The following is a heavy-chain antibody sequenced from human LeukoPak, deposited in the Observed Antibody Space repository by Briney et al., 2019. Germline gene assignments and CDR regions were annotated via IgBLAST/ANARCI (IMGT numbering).Heavy chain of an antibody. CDR3: ARTYGDYSFAFDY. J-gene: IGHJ4*02. V-gene: IGHV4-39*07. CDR2: IYYSGTT. Sequence: PSETLSLTCIVSGGSISSSSYYWGWIRQPPGKGLKWIGCIYYSGTTYYNPSLRSRVTISVDTSKNQFSLKLSSVTAADTAVYYCARTYGDYSFAFDYWGQGTLVTVSS. CDR1: GGSISSSSYY. D-gene: IGHD4-17*01.